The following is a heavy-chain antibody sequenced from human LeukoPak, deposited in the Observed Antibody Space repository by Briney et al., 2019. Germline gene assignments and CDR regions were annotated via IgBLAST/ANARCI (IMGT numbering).Heavy chain of an antibody. V-gene: IGHV3-53*01. D-gene: IGHD3-22*01. CDR3: AKGASGYYIEYFQH. Sequence: PGGSLRLSCAASGFTVSSNYMSWVRQAPGKGLEWVSVIYSGGSTYYADSVKGRFTISRDNSKNTLYLQMNSLRAEDTAVYYCAKGASGYYIEYFQHWGQGTLVTVSS. CDR2: IYSGGST. J-gene: IGHJ1*01. CDR1: GFTVSSNY.